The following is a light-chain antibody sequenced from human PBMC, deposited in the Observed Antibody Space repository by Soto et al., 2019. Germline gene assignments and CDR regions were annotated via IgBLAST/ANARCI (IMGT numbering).Light chain of an antibody. J-gene: IGKJ2*01. CDR1: QSISNW. V-gene: IGKV1-5*03. CDR3: QQYHRYPYS. Sequence: DIQMSQSPSTLSPSVGDRVTISCRASQSISNWLAWYQQKPGEAPELLIYRASKLQSGVPSRFSGSGSGTEFTLTISSLQTDDFATYYCQQYHRYPYSFGPGTKLEI. CDR2: RAS.